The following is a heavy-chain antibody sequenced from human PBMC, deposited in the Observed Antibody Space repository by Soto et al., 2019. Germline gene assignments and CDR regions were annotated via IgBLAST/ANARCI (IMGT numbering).Heavy chain of an antibody. V-gene: IGHV1-69*13. Sequence: SVKVSCKASGGTFSSYAISWVRQAPGQGLEWMGGIIPIFGTANYAQKFQGRVTITADESTSTAYMELSSLRSEDTAVYYCARGIVRFLEWSGLPFEGHAGRDRHYYYYGMDVWGQGTTVTVSS. CDR3: ARGIVRFLEWSGLPFEGHAGRDRHYYYYGMDV. CDR1: GGTFSSYA. J-gene: IGHJ6*02. D-gene: IGHD3-3*01. CDR2: IIPIFGTA.